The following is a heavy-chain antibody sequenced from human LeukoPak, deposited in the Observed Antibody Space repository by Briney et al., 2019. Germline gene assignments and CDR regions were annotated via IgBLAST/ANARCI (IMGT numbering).Heavy chain of an antibody. D-gene: IGHD3-22*01. Sequence: GESLKISCQTSGYNFPKFWIGWVRQMPGKGLEWMGIIYPGDSDTRYSPSFQGQVTISADKSITTAYLQWSSLKASDTAMYYCATDSSGYLYDAFDIWGQGTMVTVSS. CDR3: ATDSSGYLYDAFDI. CDR1: GYNFPKFW. V-gene: IGHV5-51*01. CDR2: IYPGDSDT. J-gene: IGHJ3*02.